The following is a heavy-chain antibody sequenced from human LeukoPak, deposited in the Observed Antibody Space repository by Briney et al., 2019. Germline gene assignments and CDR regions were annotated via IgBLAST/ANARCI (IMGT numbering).Heavy chain of an antibody. V-gene: IGHV4-34*01. Sequence: SEPLSLTCAVYGESISAYYWSWIRQPPGKSLEWIGSVSNSGSTFYNPSLKSRVTISVDTSDSQFSLKLTSVTAADTAVYFCASPLGYYDSSGYLFWGQGTLVTVSS. CDR1: GESISAYY. J-gene: IGHJ4*02. D-gene: IGHD3-22*01. CDR3: ASPLGYYDSSGYLF. CDR2: VSNSGST.